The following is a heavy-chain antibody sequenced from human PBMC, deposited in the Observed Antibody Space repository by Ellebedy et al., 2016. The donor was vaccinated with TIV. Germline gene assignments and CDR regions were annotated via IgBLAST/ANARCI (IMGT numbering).Heavy chain of an antibody. CDR3: ARDGRYPDSGSNFDY. D-gene: IGHD3-22*01. J-gene: IGHJ4*02. V-gene: IGHV3-30-3*01. Sequence: GESLKISXAASGFTFSSYAMHWVRQAPGKGLEWVAVISYEGSNKYYADSVKGRFTISRDNSKNTLYLQMNSLRAEDTAVYYCARDGRYPDSGSNFDYWGQGTLVTVSS. CDR1: GFTFSSYA. CDR2: ISYEGSNK.